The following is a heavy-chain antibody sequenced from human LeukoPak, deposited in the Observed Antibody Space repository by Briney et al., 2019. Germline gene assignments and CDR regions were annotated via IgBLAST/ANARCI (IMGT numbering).Heavy chain of an antibody. V-gene: IGHV4-39*07. D-gene: IGHD3-10*01. CDR2: IFYSGST. Sequence: SETLSLTCTVSGGSISTSSYYWGWVRQPPGKGLEWIGNIFYSGSTYYSPSLKSRVTISVDTSKNQFSLKLSSVTAADTAVYYCARKDYGSGNGGFDYWGQGTLVTVSS. CDR3: ARKDYGSGNGGFDY. CDR1: GGSISTSSYY. J-gene: IGHJ4*02.